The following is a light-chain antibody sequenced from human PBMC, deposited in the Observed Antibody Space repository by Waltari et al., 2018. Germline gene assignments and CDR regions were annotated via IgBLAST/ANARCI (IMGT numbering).Light chain of an antibody. V-gene: IGKV3-11*01. J-gene: IGKJ5*01. Sequence: IVLKQSPAILTSSPREGATPSCRASQSVSSYLAWYQQKPGQAPRLLIYDASNRATGIPARFSGSGSGTDFTLTISSLEPEDFAVYYCQQRSNWPPITFGQGTRLEIK. CDR3: QQRSNWPPIT. CDR2: DAS. CDR1: QSVSSY.